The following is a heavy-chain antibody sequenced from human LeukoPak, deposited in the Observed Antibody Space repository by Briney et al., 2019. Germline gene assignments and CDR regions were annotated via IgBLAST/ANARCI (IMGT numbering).Heavy chain of an antibody. J-gene: IGHJ5*02. CDR3: ARAFYYYGSGSYRNWFDP. CDR1: GYTFTSYG. D-gene: IGHD3-10*01. V-gene: IGHV1-18*01. Sequence: ASVKVSCKASGYTFTSYGISWVRQAPGQGLEWMGWISAYNGNTNYAQKLQGRVTMTTDTSTSTAYMELRSLRSDDPAVYYCARAFYYYGSGSYRNWFDPWGQGTLVTVSS. CDR2: ISAYNGNT.